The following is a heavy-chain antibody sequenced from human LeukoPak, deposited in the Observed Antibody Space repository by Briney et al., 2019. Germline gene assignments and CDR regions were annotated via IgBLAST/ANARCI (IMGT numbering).Heavy chain of an antibody. J-gene: IGHJ4*02. V-gene: IGHV4-34*01. CDR1: GGSFSGYY. CDR3: ARGRTTVTTTNRRMLVY. D-gene: IGHD4-17*01. Sequence: PSETLSLTCAVYGGSFSGYYWSWIRQPPGKGLEWIGEINHSGSTNYNPSLKSRVTISVDTSKNQFSLKLSSVTAADTAVYYCARGRTTVTTTNRRMLVYWGQGTLVTVSS. CDR2: INHSGST.